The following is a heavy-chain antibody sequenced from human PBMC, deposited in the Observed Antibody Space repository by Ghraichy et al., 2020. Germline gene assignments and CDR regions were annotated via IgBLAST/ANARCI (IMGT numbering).Heavy chain of an antibody. J-gene: IGHJ6*02. D-gene: IGHD3-9*01. CDR3: AILHRFIALVEAESFYFYAMDV. CDR1: GYSLTELS. CDR2: FDPEDGEA. Sequence: ASVKVSCKVSGYSLTELSMHWVRQAPGKGLEWMGSFDPEDGEAIYAQKFQGRVTMTEDTSADTAYMELSSLRSEDTAVYYCAILHRFIALVEAESFYFYAMDVWGQGTTVTVSS. V-gene: IGHV1-24*01.